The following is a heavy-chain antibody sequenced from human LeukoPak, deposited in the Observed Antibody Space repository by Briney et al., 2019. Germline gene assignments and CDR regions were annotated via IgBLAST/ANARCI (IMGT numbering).Heavy chain of an antibody. V-gene: IGHV1-3*01. CDR3: ARDVSSSSDY. Sequence: AASVKVSCKASGYSFTSYAMHWVRQAPGQGLEWMGWINADNGDTKYSQEFQGRVTITRDTSASTAYMEVSSLRSEDTAVYYCARDVSSSSDYWGQGTLVTVSS. CDR2: INADNGDT. D-gene: IGHD6-6*01. CDR1: GYSFTSYA. J-gene: IGHJ4*02.